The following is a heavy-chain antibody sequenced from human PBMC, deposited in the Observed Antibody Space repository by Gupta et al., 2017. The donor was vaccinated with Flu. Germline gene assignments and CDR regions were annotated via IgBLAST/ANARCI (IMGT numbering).Heavy chain of an antibody. D-gene: IGHD3-22*01. J-gene: IGHJ4*02. Sequence: QVQLQQWGAGLLKPSETLSLTCAVYGGSFSGYYWSWIRQPPGKGLEWIGEINHSGSTNYNPSLKSRVTISVDTSKNQFSLKLSSVTAADTAVYYCASWVADYYDSSGRGGVDYWGQGTLVTVSS. CDR2: INHSGST. CDR3: ASWVADYYDSSGRGGVDY. V-gene: IGHV4-34*01. CDR1: GGSFSGYY.